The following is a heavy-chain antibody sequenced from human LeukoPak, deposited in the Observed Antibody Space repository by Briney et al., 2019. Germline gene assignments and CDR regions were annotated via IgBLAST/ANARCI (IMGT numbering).Heavy chain of an antibody. V-gene: IGHV3-7*03. CDR1: GFTFSSYW. CDR2: IKQDGSEK. Sequence: GGSLRLSCAASGFTFSSYWMSWVRQAPGKGLEWVANIKQDGSEKNYVDSVKGRFTISRDNTKNSLYLQMNSLRVEDTAVFYCARDQYDTWSRRGNFDSWGQGTLVIVSS. J-gene: IGHJ4*02. D-gene: IGHD3-3*01. CDR3: ARDQYDTWSRRGNFDS.